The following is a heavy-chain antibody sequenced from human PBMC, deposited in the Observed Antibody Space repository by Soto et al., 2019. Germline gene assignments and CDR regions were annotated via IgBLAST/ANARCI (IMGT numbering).Heavy chain of an antibody. V-gene: IGHV3-23*01. J-gene: IGHJ3*01. CDR1: GFTFSNFA. D-gene: IGHD2-15*01. Sequence: PGGSLRLSCAASGFTFSNFAMNWVRQATGKGLEWVSVAGGSGSTTYYADSVKGRFTISRDNSKNTLFLQMNSLRADDTAVYFCAKWQPGGGSPACAFDVWGQVTMVTVSS. CDR3: AKWQPGGGSPACAFDV. CDR2: AGGSGSTT.